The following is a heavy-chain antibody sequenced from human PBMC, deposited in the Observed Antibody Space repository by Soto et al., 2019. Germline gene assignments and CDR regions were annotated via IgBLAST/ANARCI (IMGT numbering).Heavy chain of an antibody. Sequence: QVQLVQSGAEVKKPGASVKVSCKASGYTFTNYYLHWVRQAPGQGLEWVGMINPSGGGTNYAQKFQGRVPMTRDTSTSTVYMELSSLRSEDTAVYYCARGRVGSMDVWGQGTTVTVSS. CDR1: GYTFTNYY. CDR3: ARGRVGSMDV. J-gene: IGHJ6*02. D-gene: IGHD1-26*01. CDR2: INPSGGGT. V-gene: IGHV1-46*01.